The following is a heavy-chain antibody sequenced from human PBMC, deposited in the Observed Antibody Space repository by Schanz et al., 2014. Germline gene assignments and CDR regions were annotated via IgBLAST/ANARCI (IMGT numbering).Heavy chain of an antibody. CDR3: GEYGSDSYTDP. V-gene: IGHV1-18*01. J-gene: IGHJ5*02. CDR2: IGGHSGDT. CDR1: GYTFSRYG. D-gene: IGHD3-10*01. Sequence: QVQLVQSGAEVKKPGASVKVSCKASGYTFSRYGISWVRQAPGQGLEWMGWIGGHSGDTRYAQQFHGRLTVTADTSTTTAYMELRSLRSDDTAVYYCGEYGSDSYTDPWGQGTLVTVSS.